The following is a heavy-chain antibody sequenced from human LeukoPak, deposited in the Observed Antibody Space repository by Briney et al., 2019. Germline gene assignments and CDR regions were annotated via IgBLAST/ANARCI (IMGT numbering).Heavy chain of an antibody. Sequence: PGGSLRLSCAASGFAFSTYTMHWVRQAPGKGLEWVSAITRTTTFIYYADSVEGRFTISRDNAGNSLYLQMNSLRAEDTAVYYCTREDHSDYEGAFDIWGRGTMVVVSS. CDR2: ITRTTTFI. CDR1: GFAFSTYT. V-gene: IGHV3-21*01. J-gene: IGHJ3*02. D-gene: IGHD4-11*01. CDR3: TREDHSDYEGAFDI.